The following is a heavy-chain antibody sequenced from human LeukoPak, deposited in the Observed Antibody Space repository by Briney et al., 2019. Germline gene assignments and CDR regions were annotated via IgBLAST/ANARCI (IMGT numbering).Heavy chain of an antibody. J-gene: IGHJ4*02. CDR2: IRSDGGDT. CDR1: GFTFPNHW. V-gene: IGHV3-74*01. Sequence: GGSLRLSCAASGFTFPNHWMHWARQAPGKGLVWVSRIRSDGGDTNHADSVQGRFTISRDNAKNTLYLQMNSLGAEDTAVYYCARDAVSGSGSLDYWGQGVLVTVSS. CDR3: ARDAVSGSGSLDY. D-gene: IGHD3-10*01.